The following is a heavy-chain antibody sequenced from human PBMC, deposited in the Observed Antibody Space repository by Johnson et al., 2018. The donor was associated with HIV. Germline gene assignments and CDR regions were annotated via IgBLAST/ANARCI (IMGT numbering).Heavy chain of an antibody. J-gene: IGHJ3*02. D-gene: IGHD3-22*01. CDR2: IYSGGST. CDR1: GFTVSSNY. V-gene: IGHV3-53*01. Sequence: VQLVESGGGLIQPVGSLRLSCAASGFTVSSNYMSWVRQAPGKGLEWVSVIYSGGSTYYADSVKGRFTISRDNSKNTLYLQMNSLRAEDTAVYYCARATYYYDSSGYYRGRAFDIWGQGTMVTVSS. CDR3: ARATYYYDSSGYYRGRAFDI.